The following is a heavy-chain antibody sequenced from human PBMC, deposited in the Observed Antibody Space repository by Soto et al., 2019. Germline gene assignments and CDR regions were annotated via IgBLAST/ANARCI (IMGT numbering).Heavy chain of an antibody. Sequence: PSETLSLTCTVSGGSISSYYWSWIRQPAGKGLEWIGRVDTSGRTNYNPSLKSRVTMSVDTSKNQFSLKLSSVTAADKAVYYCAREFYSYDSSGKDHQTFDYWGQGTLVTVSS. CDR1: GGSISSYY. CDR2: VDTSGRT. CDR3: AREFYSYDSSGKDHQTFDY. D-gene: IGHD3-22*01. J-gene: IGHJ4*02. V-gene: IGHV4-4*07.